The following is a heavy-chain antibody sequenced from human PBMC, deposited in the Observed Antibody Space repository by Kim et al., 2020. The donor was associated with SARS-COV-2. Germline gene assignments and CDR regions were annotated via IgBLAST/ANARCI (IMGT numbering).Heavy chain of an antibody. D-gene: IGHD2-2*01. CDR3: ARDYCSSTSCYAGRSDY. V-gene: IGHV4-31*03. CDR1: GGSISSGGYY. Sequence: SETLSLTCTVSGGSISSGGYYWSWIRQHPGKGLEWIGYIYYSGSTYYNPSLKSRVTISVDTSKNQFSLKLSSVTAADTAVYYCARDYCSSTSCYAGRSDYWGQGTLVTVSS. CDR2: IYYSGST. J-gene: IGHJ4*02.